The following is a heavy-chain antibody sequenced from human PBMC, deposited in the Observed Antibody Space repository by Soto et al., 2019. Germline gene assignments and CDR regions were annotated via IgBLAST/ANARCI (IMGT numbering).Heavy chain of an antibody. D-gene: IGHD5-18*01. Sequence: GGSLRLSCAASVFTFSSFALSWVRRAPGKGLEWVSAISGSGDGTDYADSVKGRFTISRDNSKNTLYLQMNSLRAEDTAVYYCAGPGYSSQDYWGQGALVTVSS. J-gene: IGHJ4*02. CDR1: VFTFSSFA. CDR3: AGPGYSSQDY. V-gene: IGHV3-23*01. CDR2: ISGSGDGT.